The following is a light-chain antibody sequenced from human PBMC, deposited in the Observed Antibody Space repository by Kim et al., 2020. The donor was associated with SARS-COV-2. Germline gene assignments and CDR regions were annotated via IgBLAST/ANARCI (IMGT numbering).Light chain of an antibody. CDR1: SGHSSYA. Sequence: APVKPTCTLSSGHSSYAIAWHQQQQEKGPRYLMKLNSDGSHSKGDGIPDRFSGTSSGAARYLTISSLQSEDEADYYCQTWGTGIVVFGGGTQLTVL. J-gene: IGLJ2*01. V-gene: IGLV4-69*01. CDR3: QTWGTGIVV. CDR2: LNSDGSH.